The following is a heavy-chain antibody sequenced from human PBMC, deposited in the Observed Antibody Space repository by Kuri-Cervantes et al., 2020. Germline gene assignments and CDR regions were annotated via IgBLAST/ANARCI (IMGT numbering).Heavy chain of an antibody. CDR1: GGTFSSYA. J-gene: IGHJ4*02. D-gene: IGHD6-13*01. CDR2: IIPIFGTA. CDR3: ARSGAATKSVTRDYFDY. V-gene: IGHV1-69*01. Sequence: KISCKASGGTFSSYAISWVRQAPGQGLEWMGGIIPIFGTANYAQKFQGRVTITADESTSTAYMELSSLRSEDTAVYYCARSGAATKSVTRDYFDYWGQGTLVTVSS.